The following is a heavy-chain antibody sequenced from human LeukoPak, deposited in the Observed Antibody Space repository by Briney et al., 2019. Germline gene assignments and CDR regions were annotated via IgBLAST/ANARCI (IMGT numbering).Heavy chain of an antibody. Sequence: ASVTVSCTASGGIFSSTAISWVRQATGQGLEWMGWMNPNSGNTGYAQKFQGRVTMTRNTSISTAYMELSSLRSEDTAVYYCARHRLAGLSSSSPSNGMDVWGQGTTVTVSS. CDR1: GGIFSSTA. CDR3: ARHRLAGLSSSSPSNGMDV. D-gene: IGHD6-13*01. V-gene: IGHV1-8*02. CDR2: MNPNSGNT. J-gene: IGHJ6*02.